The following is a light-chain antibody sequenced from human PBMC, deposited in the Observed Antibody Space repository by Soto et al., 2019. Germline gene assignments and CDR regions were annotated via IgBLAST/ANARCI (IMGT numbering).Light chain of an antibody. V-gene: IGKV3-11*01. J-gene: IGKJ1*01. CDR3: QQRSNWPWT. Sequence: IVLTKSPGTLFLSPWXRATLSCRPSQSVCGHLAGYQQKLGKAPGLLIYDASNRANGTPASFSGSGSGTDFTRTISSLEPEDFAVYYCQQRSNWPWTFGQGTKVDIK. CDR1: QSVCGH. CDR2: DAS.